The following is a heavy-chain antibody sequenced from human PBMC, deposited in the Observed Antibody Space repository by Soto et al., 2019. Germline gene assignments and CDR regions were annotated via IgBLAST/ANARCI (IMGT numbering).Heavy chain of an antibody. D-gene: IGHD3-10*01. V-gene: IGHV3-74*01. J-gene: IGHJ6*02. CDR1: GCSFSSYW. CDR3: ASDLSGRADV. CDR2: MNEDGGTT. Sequence: XGSLILSCSASGCSFSSYWMHWVRQVPGKGLVWVARMNEDGGTTDYADSVKGRSTISRDNAKNTLYLQMNSLRVEDTAVYYCASDLSGRADVWGQGNTVTVSS.